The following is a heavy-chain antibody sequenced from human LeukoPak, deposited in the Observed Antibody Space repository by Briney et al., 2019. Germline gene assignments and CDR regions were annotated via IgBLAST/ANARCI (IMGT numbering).Heavy chain of an antibody. CDR1: GFTFGDCA. CDR2: IRSKAYGGTT. CDR3: SRLYNGYFDY. D-gene: IGHD3-10*01. V-gene: IGHV3-49*04. J-gene: IGHJ4*02. Sequence: PGRSLRPSCTASGFTFGDCAMSWVRQAPEKGLEWVGLIRSKAYGGTTEYAASVKGRFTVSRDDSKSIAYLQMNSLKTEDTAVYYCSRLYNGYFDYWGQGALVTVSS.